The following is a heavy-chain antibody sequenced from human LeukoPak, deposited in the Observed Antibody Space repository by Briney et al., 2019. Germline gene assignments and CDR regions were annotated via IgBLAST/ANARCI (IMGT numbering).Heavy chain of an antibody. J-gene: IGHJ4*02. Sequence: GGSLRLSCAASGFTFSSYSMNWVRQAPGKGLEWVSYISSSSSTIYYADPVRGRFTISRDNAKNSLHLQMNSLRAEDTAVYYCAGGQNYFDYWGQGTLVTASS. V-gene: IGHV3-48*01. CDR3: AGGQNYFDY. CDR2: ISSSSSTI. CDR1: GFTFSSYS.